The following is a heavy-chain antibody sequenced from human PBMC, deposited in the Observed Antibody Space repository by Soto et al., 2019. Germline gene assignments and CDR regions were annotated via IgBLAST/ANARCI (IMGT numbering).Heavy chain of an antibody. CDR1: GFTFSSYA. CDR2: ISGSGGST. D-gene: IGHD6-19*01. Sequence: EVQLLESGGGLVQPGGSLRLSCAASGFTFSSYAMSWVRQAPGKGLEWVSAISGSGGSTYYADSVKGRFTISRDNSKNMLYLQMNSLRAEDTAVYYCTASSGWYNAFDIWGQGTMVTVSS. V-gene: IGHV3-23*01. CDR3: TASSGWYNAFDI. J-gene: IGHJ3*02.